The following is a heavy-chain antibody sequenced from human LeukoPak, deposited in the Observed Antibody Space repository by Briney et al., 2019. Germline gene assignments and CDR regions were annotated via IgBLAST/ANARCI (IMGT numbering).Heavy chain of an antibody. J-gene: IGHJ4*02. CDR1: GFTFSSYE. D-gene: IGHD4-17*01. Sequence: GGSLRLSCAASGFTFSSYEMNWVRQAPGKGLEWVSYISSSGSTIYYADSVKGRFTISRDNSKNTLYLQMNSLRAEDTAVYYCAKGTLNDYGDLYYFDYWGQGTLVTVSS. V-gene: IGHV3-48*03. CDR3: AKGTLNDYGDLYYFDY. CDR2: ISSSGSTI.